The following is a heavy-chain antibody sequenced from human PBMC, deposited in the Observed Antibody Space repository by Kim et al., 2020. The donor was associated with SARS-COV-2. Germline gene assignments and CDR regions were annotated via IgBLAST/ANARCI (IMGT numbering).Heavy chain of an antibody. CDR3: ARVNIDNWFDP. Sequence: YEYAVSVQSRITISPETSRNQCSLQLRSVTPEDTAVYYCARVNIDNWFDPWGQGTLVTVSS. J-gene: IGHJ5*02. CDR2: Y. V-gene: IGHV6-1*01.